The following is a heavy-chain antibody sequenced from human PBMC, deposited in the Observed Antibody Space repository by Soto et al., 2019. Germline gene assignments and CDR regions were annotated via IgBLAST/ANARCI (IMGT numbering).Heavy chain of an antibody. V-gene: IGHV4-30-4*01. CDR3: ARAGGWFGEVLLDY. J-gene: IGHJ4*02. Sequence: QVQLQESGPGLVKPSQTLSLTCTVSGGSISSGDYYWSGIRQPPGKGLEWIGYIYYSGRTYYNPSLKSRVTIAVDTSKNHFSLKLSSVTAADTAVYYCARAGGWFGEVLLDYWGQGTLVTVSS. CDR2: IYYSGRT. D-gene: IGHD3-10*01. CDR1: GGSISSGDYY.